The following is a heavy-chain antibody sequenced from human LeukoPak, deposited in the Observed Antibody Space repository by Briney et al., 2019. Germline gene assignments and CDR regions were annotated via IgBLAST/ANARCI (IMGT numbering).Heavy chain of an antibody. CDR1: GGSISSSSYY. J-gene: IGHJ4*02. D-gene: IGHD1-26*01. CDR3: ARGGGGSYFRYYFDY. Sequence: SGTLSLTCTVSGGSISSSSYYWGWIRQPPGKGLEWSGSIYYSGSTYYNPSLKSRVTISVDTSKNQFSLKLSSVAAADTAVYYCARGGGGSYFRYYFDYWGQGTLVTVSS. CDR2: IYYSGST. V-gene: IGHV4-39*01.